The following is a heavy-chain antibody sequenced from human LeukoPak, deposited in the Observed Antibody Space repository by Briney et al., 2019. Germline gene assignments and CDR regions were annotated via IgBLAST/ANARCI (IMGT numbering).Heavy chain of an antibody. J-gene: IGHJ4*02. D-gene: IGHD6-13*01. Sequence: PSETLSLTCTVSGGSISSGDYYWSWIRQPPGKGLEWIGYIYYSGSTYYNPSLKSRVTISVDTSKNQFSLEVSSVTPADTAVYFCARRAAGDYFDSWGQGNLVTVSS. CDR1: GGSISSGDYY. V-gene: IGHV4-30-4*08. CDR2: IYYSGST. CDR3: ARRAAGDYFDS.